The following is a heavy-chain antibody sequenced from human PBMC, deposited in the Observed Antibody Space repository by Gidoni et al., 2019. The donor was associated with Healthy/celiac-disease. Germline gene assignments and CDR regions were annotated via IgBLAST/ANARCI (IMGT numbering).Heavy chain of an antibody. CDR2: INPNSGGT. CDR1: GYTFTGYY. V-gene: IGHV1-2*02. D-gene: IGHD3-3*01. CDR3: ARAINPRITIFGVVDRMDV. Sequence: QVQLVQSGAEVKKPGASVKVSCQASGYTFTGYYMHWVRQAPGQGLEWMGWINPNSGGTNYAQKFQGRVTMTRDTSISTAYMELSRLRSDDTAVYYWARAINPRITIFGVVDRMDVWGQGTTVTVSS. J-gene: IGHJ6*02.